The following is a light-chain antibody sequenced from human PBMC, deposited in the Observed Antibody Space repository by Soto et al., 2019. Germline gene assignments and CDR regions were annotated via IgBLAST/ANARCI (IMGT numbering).Light chain of an antibody. J-gene: IGLJ3*02. CDR1: SSNIGNNY. CDR2: DNN. Sequence: QSVLTQPASVSGAPGQKVTISCSGSSSNIGNNYVSWYQQLPGTAPKLLIYDNNKRPSGIPDQFSGSKSGTSATLGITGLQTGDEADYYCGTWDSSLSAGVFGGGTKLTVL. CDR3: GTWDSSLSAGV. V-gene: IGLV1-51*01.